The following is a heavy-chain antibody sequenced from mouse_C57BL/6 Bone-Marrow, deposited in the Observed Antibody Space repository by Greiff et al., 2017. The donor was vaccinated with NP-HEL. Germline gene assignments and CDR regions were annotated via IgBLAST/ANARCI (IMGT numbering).Heavy chain of an antibody. CDR1: GYTFTSYW. CDR2: IDPSDSYT. V-gene: IGHV1-69*01. J-gene: IGHJ2*01. CDR3: AGGLFDY. Sequence: QVQLQQPGAELVMPGASVKMSCKASGYTFTSYWMHWVKQRPGQGLEWIGEIDPSDSYTNYNQKFKGKSTLTVDKSSSTAYMQLSSLTSEDSAVYYYAGGLFDYWGQGTTLTVSA. D-gene: IGHD3-3*01.